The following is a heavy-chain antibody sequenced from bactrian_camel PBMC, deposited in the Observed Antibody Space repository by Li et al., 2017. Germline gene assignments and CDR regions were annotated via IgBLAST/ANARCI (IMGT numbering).Heavy chain of an antibody. CDR2: IKTDGST. V-gene: IGHV3S55*01. J-gene: IGHJ4*01. D-gene: IGHD2*01. CDR3: ALSRADCSRGLPPLKVSDY. Sequence: HVQLVESGGGTMQAGGSLRLSCTASGFTFDDTDMGWYRQAPGNECELVSAIKTDGSTYYTDSAKGRFTISKDNASKDLGKNTVNLQMDSLTPEDTAVYYCALSRADCSRGLPPLKVSDYWGQ. CDR1: GFTFDDTD.